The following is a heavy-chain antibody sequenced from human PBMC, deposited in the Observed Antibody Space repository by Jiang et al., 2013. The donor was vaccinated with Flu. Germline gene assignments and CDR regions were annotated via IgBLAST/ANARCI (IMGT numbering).Heavy chain of an antibody. J-gene: IGHJ4*02. CDR2: SALTMVT. D-gene: IGHD3-10*01. V-gene: IGHV1-18*01. Sequence: TSYGISWVRQAPGQGLEWNWDGSALTMVTQTMHRKLQGRVTMTTDTSTSTAYMELRSLRSDDTAVYYCASEEGPELLYAGWGQGTLVTVSS. CDR1: TSYG. CDR3: ASEEGPELLYAG.